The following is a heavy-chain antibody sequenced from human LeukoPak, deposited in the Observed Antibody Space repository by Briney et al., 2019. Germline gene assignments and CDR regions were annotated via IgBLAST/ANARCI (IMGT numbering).Heavy chain of an antibody. V-gene: IGHV3-33*01. D-gene: IGHD6-19*01. CDR2: IWFDGSNI. J-gene: IGHJ4*02. CDR3: ARDSLPMAVTGPFDH. CDR1: GFNFSSYG. Sequence: GRSLRLSCAASGFNFSSYGMHWVRQAPGKGLEWVTSIWFDGSNIHYADSVKGRVIISRDNSKSALYLQMNSLRAEDTAIYYCARDSLPMAVTGPFDHWGQGALVTVYS.